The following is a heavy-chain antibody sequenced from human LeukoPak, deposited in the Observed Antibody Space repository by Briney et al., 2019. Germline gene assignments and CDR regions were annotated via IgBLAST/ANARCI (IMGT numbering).Heavy chain of an antibody. CDR1: GYSFTSYW. CDR2: IYPGDSDT. J-gene: IGHJ5*02. CDR3: ARGLASIAARPFWFDP. D-gene: IGHD6-6*01. Sequence: GESLKISCKGSGYSFTSYWIGWVRQMPGKGLEWMGIIYPGDSDTRYSPSFQGQFTISADKSISTAYLQWSSLKASDTAMYYCARGLASIAARPFWFDPWGQGTLVTVSS. V-gene: IGHV5-51*01.